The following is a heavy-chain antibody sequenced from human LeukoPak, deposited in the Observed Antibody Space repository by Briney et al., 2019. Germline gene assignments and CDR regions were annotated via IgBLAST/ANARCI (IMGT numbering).Heavy chain of an antibody. CDR3: AKSGPYYYGSGSYKEYYYYYGMDV. J-gene: IGHJ6*02. CDR2: IKQDGSEK. CDR1: GFTFSSYW. D-gene: IGHD3-10*01. V-gene: IGHV3-7*03. Sequence: GGSLRLSCAASGFTFSSYWMSWVRQAPGKGLEWVANIKQDGSEKYYVDSVKGRFTISRDNAKNSLYLQMNSLRAEDTALYYCAKSGPYYYGSGSYKEYYYYYGMDVWGQGTTVTVSS.